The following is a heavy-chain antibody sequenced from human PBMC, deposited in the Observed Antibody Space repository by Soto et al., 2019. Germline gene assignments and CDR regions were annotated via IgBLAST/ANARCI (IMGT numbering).Heavy chain of an antibody. V-gene: IGHV4-31*03. CDR2: IYYSGST. J-gene: IGHJ4*02. CDR1: GGSISSGGYY. D-gene: IGHD5-18*01. Sequence: QVQLQESGPGLVKPSQTLSLTCTVSGGSISSGGYYWSWVRQHPGKGPEWIGYIYYSGSTYYNPSLKSRVTISVDTSKNQFSLELRSVTAADTAVYYCAREGRTGYSFGLDYWGLGTLVTVSS. CDR3: AREGRTGYSFGLDY.